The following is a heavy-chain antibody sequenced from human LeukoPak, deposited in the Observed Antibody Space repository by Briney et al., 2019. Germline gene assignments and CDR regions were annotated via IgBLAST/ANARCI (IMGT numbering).Heavy chain of an antibody. D-gene: IGHD5-18*01. CDR2: IYYSGST. CDR1: GGSISSDY. CDR3: ASSSAMVTHSFDY. Sequence: SETLSLTCTVFGGSISSDYWSWIRQPPGEGLEWIGFIYYSGSTNQNPSLKSRVTMSVDTSKNQFFLRLSSVTAADTAVYYCASSSAMVTHSFDYWGQGTLVTVSS. V-gene: IGHV4-59*08. J-gene: IGHJ4*02.